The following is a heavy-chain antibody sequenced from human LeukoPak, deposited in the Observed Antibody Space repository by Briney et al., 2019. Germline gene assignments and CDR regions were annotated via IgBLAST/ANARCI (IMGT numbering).Heavy chain of an antibody. J-gene: IGHJ3*02. Sequence: QPGRSLRLSCAASGFTFDDYAMHWVRQAPGKGLEWVSGISWNSDSIGYADSVKGRFIISRDNSKNTLYLQMNSLRAEDTAVYYCAKDFHTPRGSYPYIWGQGTMVTVSS. D-gene: IGHD1-26*01. CDR1: GFTFDDYA. CDR2: ISWNSDSI. CDR3: AKDFHTPRGSYPYI. V-gene: IGHV3-9*01.